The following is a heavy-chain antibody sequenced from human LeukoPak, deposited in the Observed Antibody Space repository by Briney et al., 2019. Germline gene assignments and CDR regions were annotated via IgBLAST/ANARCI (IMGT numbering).Heavy chain of an antibody. V-gene: IGHV4-39*07. CDR3: ARLGRPLAWFDP. J-gene: IGHJ5*02. CDR2: IYYSGST. CDR1: GGSISSSSYY. D-gene: IGHD1-14*01. Sequence: PSETLSLTCTVSGGSISSSSYYWGWIRQPPGKGLEWIGSIYYSGSTYYNPSLKSRVTISVDTSKNQFSLKLSSVTAADTAVYYCARLGRPLAWFDPWGQGTLVTVSS.